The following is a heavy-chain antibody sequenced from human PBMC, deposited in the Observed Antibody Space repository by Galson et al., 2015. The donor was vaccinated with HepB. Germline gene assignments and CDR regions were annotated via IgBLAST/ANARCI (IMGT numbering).Heavy chain of an antibody. CDR3: ARDVDTAMISPDY. CDR2: ISYDGSNK. D-gene: IGHD5-18*01. V-gene: IGHV3-30-3*01. Sequence: SLRLSCAASGFTFSSYAMHWVRQAPGKGLEWVAVISYDGSNKYYADSVRGRFTISRDNSKNTLYLQMNSLRAEDTAVYYCARDVDTAMISPDYWGQGTLVTVSS. J-gene: IGHJ4*02. CDR1: GFTFSSYA.